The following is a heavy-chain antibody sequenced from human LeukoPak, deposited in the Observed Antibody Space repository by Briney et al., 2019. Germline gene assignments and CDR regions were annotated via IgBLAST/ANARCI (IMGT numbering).Heavy chain of an antibody. CDR2: IRYDGSNK. CDR3: ALTKRQQLVLDY. D-gene: IGHD6-13*01. CDR1: GFTFSSYG. J-gene: IGHJ4*02. Sequence: PGGSLRLSCAASGFTFSSYGVHWVRQAPGKGLEWVAFIRYDGSNKYYADSVKGRFTISRDNSKNTLYLQMNSLRAEDTAVYYCALTKRQQLVLDYWGQGTLVTVSS. V-gene: IGHV3-30*02.